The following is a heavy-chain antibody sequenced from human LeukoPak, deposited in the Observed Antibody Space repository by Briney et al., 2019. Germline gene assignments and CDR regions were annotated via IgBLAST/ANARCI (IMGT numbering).Heavy chain of an antibody. CDR1: GYTFTSYD. CDR3: ASRSGYCSGGSCRSYYYYGVDV. V-gene: IGHV1-8*01. D-gene: IGHD2-15*01. Sequence: ASVKVSCKASGYTFTSYDINWVRQATGQGLEWMGWMNPNSGNTGYAQKFQGRVTMTRNTSISTAYMELSSLRSEDTAVYYCASRSGYCSGGSCRSYYYYGVDVWGQGTTVTVSS. J-gene: IGHJ6*02. CDR2: MNPNSGNT.